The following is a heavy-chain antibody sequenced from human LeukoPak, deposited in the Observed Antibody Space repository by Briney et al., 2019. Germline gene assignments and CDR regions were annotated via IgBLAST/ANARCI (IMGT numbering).Heavy chain of an antibody. CDR2: IRGSGGST. J-gene: IGHJ4*02. Sequence: GGSLRLSCAASVFTFSSYAMSWVRQAPGKGLEWVSAIRGSGGSTYYADSVKGRFNISRDNSKNQLYLQMNSMRAEDRAVYYCAKGPRGTVTTCFDYWGQGTLVTVSS. CDR3: AKGPRGTVTTCFDY. CDR1: VFTFSSYA. V-gene: IGHV3-23*01. D-gene: IGHD4-17*01.